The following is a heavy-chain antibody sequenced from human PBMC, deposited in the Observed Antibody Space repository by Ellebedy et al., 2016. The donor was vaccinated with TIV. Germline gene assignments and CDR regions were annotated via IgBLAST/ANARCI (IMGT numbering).Heavy chain of an antibody. V-gene: IGHV1-69*13. J-gene: IGHJ3*02. CDR3: ARNPYHNWNHAFDI. CDR2: IIPIFDRT. CDR1: GGSFRSFG. Sequence: AASVKVSCKASGGSFRSFGISGVRQAPGQGLELMGGIIPIFDRTEYAQNFQGRVMITADESTSTAYMELSSLRSEDTAVYYCARNPYHNWNHAFDIWGQGTRVTVSS. D-gene: IGHD1-20*01.